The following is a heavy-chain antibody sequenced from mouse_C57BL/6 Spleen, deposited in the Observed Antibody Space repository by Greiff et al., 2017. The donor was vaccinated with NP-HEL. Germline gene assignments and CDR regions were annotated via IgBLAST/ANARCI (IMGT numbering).Heavy chain of an antibody. CDR1: GYTFTDYE. CDR3: TGYGYEGGFAY. V-gene: IGHV1-15*01. D-gene: IGHD2-2*01. J-gene: IGHJ3*01. CDR2: IDPETGGT. Sequence: QVQLQQSGAELVRPGASVTLSCKASGYTFTDYEMHWVKQTPVHGLEWIGAIDPETGGTAYNQKFTGKAILTADKSSSTAYMELRSLTSEDSAVYYCTGYGYEGGFAYWGQGTLVTVSA.